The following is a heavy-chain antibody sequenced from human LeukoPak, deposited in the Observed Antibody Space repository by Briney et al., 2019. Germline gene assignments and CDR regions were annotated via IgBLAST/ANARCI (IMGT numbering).Heavy chain of an antibody. CDR1: GASIRSHY. CDR2: MYYSGNS. V-gene: IGHV4-59*11. J-gene: IGHJ6*02. Sequence: SETLSLTCTVSGASIRSHYWSWIRQPPGKGLEWIGYMYYSGNSNYNPALKSQVTISVDTSKNQFSLKLSSVTAADTAVYYCARDRGVGFGELPADYYYGMDVWGQGTTVTVSS. CDR3: ARDRGVGFGELPADYYYGMDV. D-gene: IGHD3-10*01.